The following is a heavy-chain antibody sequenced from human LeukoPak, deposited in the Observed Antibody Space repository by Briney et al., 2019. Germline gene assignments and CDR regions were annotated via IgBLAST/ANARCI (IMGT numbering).Heavy chain of an antibody. J-gene: IGHJ5*02. CDR1: GSSFTSYW. V-gene: IGHV5-51*01. Sequence: GASLQISCQGSGSSFTSYWIGWVRRLPGKGLEWMGIIYPGDSDTRYSPSFQGQVPISADKSISTAYLKWSSLKASDTAMYYCARLSITMVRWSTGFDPWGHGTLVTVSS. D-gene: IGHD3-10*01. CDR3: ARLSITMVRWSTGFDP. CDR2: IYPGDSDT.